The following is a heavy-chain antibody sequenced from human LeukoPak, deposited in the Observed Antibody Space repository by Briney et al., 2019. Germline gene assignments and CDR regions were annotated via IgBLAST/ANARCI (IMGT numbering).Heavy chain of an antibody. Sequence: SVKVSCKASGYTFTSYGISWVRQAPGQGLEWMGRIIPILGIANYAQKFQGRVTITADKSTSTAYMELSSLRSEDTAVYYCARDSAMIVAYWGQGTLVTVSS. D-gene: IGHD3-22*01. CDR1: GYTFTSYG. CDR2: IIPILGIA. J-gene: IGHJ4*02. CDR3: ARDSAMIVAY. V-gene: IGHV1-69*04.